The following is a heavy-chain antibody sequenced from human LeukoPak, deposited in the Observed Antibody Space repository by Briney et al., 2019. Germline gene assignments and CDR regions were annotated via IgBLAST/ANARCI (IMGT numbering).Heavy chain of an antibody. CDR3: ARSPELLAIDY. V-gene: IGHV4-59*01. D-gene: IGHD1-26*01. Sequence: SETLSLTCTVSGGSMNNYFWTWIRQSPGKGLEWIGYIYYSGSANYNPSLKSRVTMSVDTSKNQFSLKLSSVTAADTAVYYCARSPELLAIDYWGQGTLVTVSS. CDR2: IYYSGSA. CDR1: GGSMNNYF. J-gene: IGHJ4*02.